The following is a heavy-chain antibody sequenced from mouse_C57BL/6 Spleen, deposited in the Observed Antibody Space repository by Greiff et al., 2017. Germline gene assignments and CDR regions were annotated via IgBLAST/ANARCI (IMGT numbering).Heavy chain of an antibody. V-gene: IGHV1-50*01. Sequence: VQLQQPGAELVKPGASVKLSCKASGYTFTSYWMQWVKQRPGQGLEWIGEIDPSDSYTNYNQKFKGKATLTVDPSSSTAYMQLSSLTSEDSAVYYCARTGTGFDYWGQGTTLTVSS. CDR1: GYTFTSYW. D-gene: IGHD4-1*01. CDR3: ARTGTGFDY. J-gene: IGHJ2*01. CDR2: IDPSDSYT.